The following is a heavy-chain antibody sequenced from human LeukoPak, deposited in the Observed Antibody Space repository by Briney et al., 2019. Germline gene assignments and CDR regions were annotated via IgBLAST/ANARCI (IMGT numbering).Heavy chain of an antibody. V-gene: IGHV3-48*01. CDR3: ARGDYSNYPWNY. CDR2: ISSSSSI. J-gene: IGHJ4*02. Sequence: PGGSLRLSCAASGFTFSSYSMNWVRQAPGKGLEWVSYISSSSSIYYADSVKGRFTISRDNAKNSLYLQMNSLRAEDTAVYYCARGDYSNYPWNYWGQGTLVTVSS. D-gene: IGHD4-11*01. CDR1: GFTFSSYS.